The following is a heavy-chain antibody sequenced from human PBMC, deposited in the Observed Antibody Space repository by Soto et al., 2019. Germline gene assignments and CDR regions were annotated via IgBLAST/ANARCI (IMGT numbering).Heavy chain of an antibody. D-gene: IGHD2-8*01. CDR1: GFTFNSFG. J-gene: IGHJ6*02. CDR2: IWHDGTNR. CDR3: ARTGLQIVHATSHYYGLDV. V-gene: IGHV3-33*01. Sequence: QVQLVESGGGVVQPGTSLRLSCEASGFTFNSFGMHWVRQAPGKGLEWVAMIWHDGTNRYYLDSVKGRFTISRDNSKDPLNXQMNNLRAEDTAVYYCARTGLQIVHATSHYYGLDVWGQGTTATVS.